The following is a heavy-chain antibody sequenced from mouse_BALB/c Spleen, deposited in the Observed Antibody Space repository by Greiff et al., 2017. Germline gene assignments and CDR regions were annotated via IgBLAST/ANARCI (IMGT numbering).Heavy chain of an antibody. CDR2: ISDGGSYT. CDR1: GFTFSDYY. V-gene: IGHV5-4*02. Sequence: EVQVVESGGGLVKPGGSLKLFCAASGFTFSDYYMYWVRQTPEKRLEWVATISDGGSYTYYPDSVKGRFTISRDNAKNNLYLQMSSLKSEDTAMYYCARDPYGNYAMDYWGQGTSVTVSS. CDR3: ARDPYGNYAMDY. J-gene: IGHJ4*01. D-gene: IGHD2-10*02.